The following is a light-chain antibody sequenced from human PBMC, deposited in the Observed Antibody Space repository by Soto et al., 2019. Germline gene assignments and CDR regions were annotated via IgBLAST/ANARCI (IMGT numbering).Light chain of an antibody. V-gene: IGKV3-20*01. J-gene: IGKJ2*01. CDR1: QTLTNTF. CDR3: QHYDGSQYI. Sequence: IVLTQPPGTLSLSPGERVTLSCRASQTLTNTFLAWYQQRPGQSPRLLIYGASTRASGIPDRFSGSFSGTDFTLSITRLEPEDFAVYYCQHYDGSQYIFGQGTKVDIK. CDR2: GAS.